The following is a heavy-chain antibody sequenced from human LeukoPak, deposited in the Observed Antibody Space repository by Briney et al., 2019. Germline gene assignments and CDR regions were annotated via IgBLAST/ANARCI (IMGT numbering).Heavy chain of an antibody. Sequence: PSETLSLTCIVSGASVITDDYYWGWVRQPPGKGLEWLGSTYRIPPLKSRVTISVDTSRNQFSLRLRSVTAADTAVYYCARDRIYDSSGYYLILDYWGQGTLVTVSS. J-gene: IGHJ4*02. CDR1: GASVITDDYY. V-gene: IGHV4-39*07. CDR3: ARDRIYDSSGYYLILDY. D-gene: IGHD3-22*01. CDR2: T.